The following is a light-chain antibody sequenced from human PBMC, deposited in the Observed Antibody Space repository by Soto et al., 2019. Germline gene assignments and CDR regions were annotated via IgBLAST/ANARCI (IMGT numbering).Light chain of an antibody. J-gene: IGLJ2*01. V-gene: IGLV1-44*01. CDR3: SAWDDSLNGVV. CDR1: SPNIGSKT. Sequence: QAVVTQPPSASGTPGQRVTISCSGSSPNIGSKTVKWYQQLPGTAPKLLIYSDNQRPSGVPDRFSGSKSGTSASLAISGLQSDDEADYYCSAWDDSLNGVVFGGGTQLTVL. CDR2: SDN.